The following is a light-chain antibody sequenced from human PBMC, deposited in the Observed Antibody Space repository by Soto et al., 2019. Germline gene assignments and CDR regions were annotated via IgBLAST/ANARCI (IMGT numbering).Light chain of an antibody. Sequence: DIVMTQSPATLSVSPGERVTLSCRASQSLSNNLGCYQQKPGQSPRLLIYGTSTRAAGPPARFSGSGSGTEFTLTISSLQSEDFAVYCCQQYNDWPLTFGGGT. CDR3: QQYNDWPLT. V-gene: IGKV3-15*01. CDR1: QSLSNN. CDR2: GTS. J-gene: IGKJ4*01.